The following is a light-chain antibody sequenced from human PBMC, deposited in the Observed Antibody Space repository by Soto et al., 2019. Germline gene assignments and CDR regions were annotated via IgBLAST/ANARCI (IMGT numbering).Light chain of an antibody. CDR3: QQSYSTPVT. J-gene: IGKJ2*01. CDR2: AAS. Sequence: DIQMTQSPSSLSASVGDRVTITCRASQSISSYLNWYQQKPGKAPNLLIFAASSLQSGVPSRFSGSGSGTDLTLTISSLQPEDFATYYCQQSYSTPVTFGQGTKVDIK. V-gene: IGKV1-39*01. CDR1: QSISSY.